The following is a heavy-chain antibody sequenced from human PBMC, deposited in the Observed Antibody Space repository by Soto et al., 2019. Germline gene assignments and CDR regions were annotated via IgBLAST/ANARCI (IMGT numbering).Heavy chain of an antibody. CDR1: GLPFSNYA. CDR3: AKGDLLWDPFDL. D-gene: IGHD3-16*01. Sequence: PGGSLRLSCAASGLPFSNYAMTWVRQAPGKGLEWVSIISASGYSAYYGGAVKGRFTTSRDNSRSTPYLQMNGLRAEDTAVYYCAKGDLLWDPFDLWGQGTQVTVSS. V-gene: IGHV3-23*01. J-gene: IGHJ4*02. CDR2: ISASGYSA.